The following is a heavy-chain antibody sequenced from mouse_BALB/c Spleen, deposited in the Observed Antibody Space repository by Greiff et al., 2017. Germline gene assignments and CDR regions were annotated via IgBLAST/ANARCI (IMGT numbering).Heavy chain of an antibody. V-gene: IGHV3-6*02. CDR3: ARSDGPYYAMDY. CDR2: ISYDGSN. D-gene: IGHD2-3*01. J-gene: IGHJ4*01. Sequence: EVQLQESGPGLVKPSQSLSLTCSVTGYSITSGYYWNWIRQFPGNKLEWMGYISYDGSNNYNPSLKNRISITRDTSKNQFFLKLNSVTTEDTATYYCARSDGPYYAMDYWGQGTSVTVSS. CDR1: GYSITSGYY.